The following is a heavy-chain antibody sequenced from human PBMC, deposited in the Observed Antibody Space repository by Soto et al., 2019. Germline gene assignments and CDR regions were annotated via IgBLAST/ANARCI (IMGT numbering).Heavy chain of an antibody. CDR1: GGSVNSGGYH. J-gene: IGHJ6*02. CDR3: ARAPIPNWNYYGMDV. D-gene: IGHD1-1*01. V-gene: IGHV4-31*03. Sequence: QVQLQESGPGQVKPSQTLSLTCTVSGGSVNSGGYHWSWIRQHPGKGLGWIGDIYYSGSTYYNPSLKSRVTIAIATSTNHFSLHLSALTAADTAVYYCARAPIPNWNYYGMDVWGQGTTVTVSS. CDR2: IYYSGST.